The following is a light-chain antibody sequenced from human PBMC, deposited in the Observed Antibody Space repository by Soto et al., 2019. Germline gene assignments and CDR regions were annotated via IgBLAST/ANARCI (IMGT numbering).Light chain of an antibody. CDR1: GSDVAFYNY. CDR2: EVS. Sequence: QSALTQPRSVSGSPGQSVTISCTGSGSDVAFYNYVSWYQQHPGKVPKLMIYEVSKRPSGVSNRFSGSKSGNTASLTISGLQAEDEAEYYCSSYTNINTRACVFGTGTKVTV. CDR3: SSYTNINTRACV. V-gene: IGLV2-14*01. J-gene: IGLJ1*01.